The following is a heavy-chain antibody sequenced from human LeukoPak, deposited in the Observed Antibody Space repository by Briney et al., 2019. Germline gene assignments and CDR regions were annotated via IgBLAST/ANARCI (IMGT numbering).Heavy chain of an antibody. D-gene: IGHD5-12*01. CDR1: GFTFSSYA. Sequence: GRSLRLSCAASGFTFSSYALHRVRQAPGQGLELVAVISYDGSSKYFTDSVKGRFTISRDNSKSTLSLQMNSLRTDDTAVYYCARDRSGGGHDCWAQGSLVTVSS. J-gene: IGHJ4*02. CDR3: ARDRSGGGHDC. V-gene: IGHV3-30-3*01. CDR2: ISYDGSSK.